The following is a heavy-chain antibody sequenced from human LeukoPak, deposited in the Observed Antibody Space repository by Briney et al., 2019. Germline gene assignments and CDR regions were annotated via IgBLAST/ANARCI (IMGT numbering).Heavy chain of an antibody. D-gene: IGHD2-2*01. CDR1: GYTFTSYG. CDR3: ARGGLIVVVPAARNTYDY. J-gene: IGHJ4*02. Sequence: GASVKVSCKASGYTFTSYGISWVRQAPGQGLERMGWISAYNGNTNYAQKLQGRVTMTTDTSTSTAYMELRSLRSDDTAVYYCARGGLIVVVPAARNTYDYWGQGTLVTVSS. CDR2: ISAYNGNT. V-gene: IGHV1-18*01.